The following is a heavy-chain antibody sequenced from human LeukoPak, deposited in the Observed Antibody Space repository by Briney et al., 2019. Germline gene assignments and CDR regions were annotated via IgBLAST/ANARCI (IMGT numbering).Heavy chain of an antibody. J-gene: IGHJ3*02. V-gene: IGHV3-23*01. CDR3: AKGPQWATGVAFDI. D-gene: IGHD6-19*01. CDR1: GFTFSNAW. Sequence: PGGSLRLSCAASGFTFSNAWMSWVRQAPGKGLGWGSFVSGSGDRIYYAGSVKGRFTISRDNSKDTLYLQMNSLRAEDTALYYCAKGPQWATGVAFDIWGQGTMVTVSS. CDR2: VSGSGDRI.